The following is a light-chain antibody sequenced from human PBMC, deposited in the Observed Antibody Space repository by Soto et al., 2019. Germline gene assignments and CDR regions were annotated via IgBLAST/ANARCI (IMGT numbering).Light chain of an antibody. CDR1: QDISSW. CDR3: KQSKSFPLT. CDR2: IVS. J-gene: IGKJ4*01. V-gene: IGKV1-12*01. Sequence: DIQMTQSPSSVSASVGDRVTITCRASQDISSWLAWYQQKPGKAHKLLIYIVSTLQSGVPSRFSGSRSGTDFTLTISSLQPEDFATYYCKQSKSFPLTFGGGTKVDIK.